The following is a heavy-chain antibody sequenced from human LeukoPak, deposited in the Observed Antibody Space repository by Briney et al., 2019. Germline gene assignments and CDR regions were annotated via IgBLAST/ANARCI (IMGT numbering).Heavy chain of an antibody. V-gene: IGHV3-48*04. J-gene: IGHJ6*02. CDR2: ISSSSSTI. CDR3: ARPPTTAFYYYYGMDV. Sequence: GGSLRLSCAASGFTFSSYSMNWVRQAPGKGLEWVSYISSSSSTIYYADSVKGRFTISRDNAKNSLYLQMNSLRAEDTAVYYCARPPTTAFYYYYGMDVWGQGTTVTVSS. D-gene: IGHD4-17*01. CDR1: GFTFSSYS.